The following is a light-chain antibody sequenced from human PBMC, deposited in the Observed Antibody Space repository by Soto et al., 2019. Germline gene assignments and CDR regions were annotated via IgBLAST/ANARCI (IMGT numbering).Light chain of an antibody. CDR1: QSVSSN. J-gene: IGKJ1*01. CDR2: GAS. V-gene: IGKV3-15*01. CDR3: KQYNNWPWT. Sequence: EIVMTQSPATLSVSPGERATLSCRASQSVSSNLAWYQQKPGQAHRLLIYGASTRATGIQARFSGSGSGTEFTLTIRSLQSEDFAVYYCKQYNNWPWTVGQGTKVDI.